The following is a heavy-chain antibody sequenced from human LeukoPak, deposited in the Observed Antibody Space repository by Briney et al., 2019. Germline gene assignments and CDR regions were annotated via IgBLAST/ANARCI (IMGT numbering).Heavy chain of an antibody. CDR2: IYTSGST. J-gene: IGHJ4*02. Sequence: SETLSLTCTVSGGSISSYYWSWIRQPAGKGLEWIGRIYTSGSTNYNPSLKSRVTMSVDTSKNQFSLKLSSVTAADTAVYYCARPPYYDFWNGYYADYWGQGTLVTVSS. D-gene: IGHD3-3*01. V-gene: IGHV4-4*07. CDR3: ARPPYYDFWNGYYADY. CDR1: GGSISSYY.